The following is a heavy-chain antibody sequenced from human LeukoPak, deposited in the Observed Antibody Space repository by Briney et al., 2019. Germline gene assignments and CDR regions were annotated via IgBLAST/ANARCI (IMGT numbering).Heavy chain of an antibody. CDR1: GFPFSSYA. CDR3: AGINGYSYGYIDY. J-gene: IGHJ4*02. CDR2: ISGSGGST. D-gene: IGHD5-18*01. Sequence: GGSLRLSCAASGFPFSSYAMSWVRQAPGKGLEWVSAISGSGGSTYYADSVKGRFTISRDNSKNTLYLQMNSLRAEDTAVYYCAGINGYSYGYIDYWGQGTLVTVSS. V-gene: IGHV3-23*01.